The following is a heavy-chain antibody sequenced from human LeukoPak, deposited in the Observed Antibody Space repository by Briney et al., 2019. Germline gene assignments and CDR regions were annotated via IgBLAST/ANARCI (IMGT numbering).Heavy chain of an antibody. J-gene: IGHJ6*03. CDR1: GGSFSGYY. D-gene: IGHD6-13*01. CDR2: INHSGST. Sequence: PSETLSLTCAVYGGSFSGYYWSWIRQPPGKGLEWIGEINHSGSTNYNPSLKSRVTISVDTSKNQFSLKLSSVAAADTAVYYCARSGIAGYYYYYYMDVWGKGTTVTVSS. CDR3: ARSGIAGYYYYYYMDV. V-gene: IGHV4-34*01.